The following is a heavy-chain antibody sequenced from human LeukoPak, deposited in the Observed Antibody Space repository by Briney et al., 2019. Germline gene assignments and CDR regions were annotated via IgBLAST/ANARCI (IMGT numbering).Heavy chain of an antibody. V-gene: IGHV3-23*01. CDR3: AKAMVRGVIIKYDY. D-gene: IGHD3-10*01. CDR2: ISGSSGST. J-gene: IGHJ4*02. Sequence: GGSLRLSCAASGFTFSSYAMSWVRQAPGKGLEWVSAISGSSGSTYYADSVKGRFTISRDNSKNTLYLQMNSLRAEDTAVYYCAKAMVRGVIIKYDYWGQGTLVTVSS. CDR1: GFTFSSYA.